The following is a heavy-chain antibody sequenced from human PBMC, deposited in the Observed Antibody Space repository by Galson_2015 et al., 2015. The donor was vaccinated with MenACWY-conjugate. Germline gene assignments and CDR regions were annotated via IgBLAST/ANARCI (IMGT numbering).Heavy chain of an antibody. CDR2: IYDSGTT. D-gene: IGHD3-3*01. V-gene: IGHV4-61*08. CDR3: AREFSY. Sequence: ETLSLPCTVSGGSASSSGYYSTWIRQPPGKGLEWIGLIYDSGTTKYNPSLKGRVTISLDTSKNQVSLKLSSVTAADTAVYYCAREFSYWGQGTLVTVSS. CDR1: GGSASSSGYY. J-gene: IGHJ4*02.